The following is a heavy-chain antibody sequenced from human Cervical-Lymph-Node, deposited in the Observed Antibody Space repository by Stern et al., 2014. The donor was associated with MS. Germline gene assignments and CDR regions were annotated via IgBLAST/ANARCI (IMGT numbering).Heavy chain of an antibody. V-gene: IGHV1-46*01. CDR3: ARGRGVTSVLDY. CDR1: GYIFSNYF. D-gene: IGHD4-11*01. CDR2: VNPRSGST. Sequence: VQLGESGAEVRKPGASLNVSCKASGYIFSNYFVHWVRQAPGQGLEWMGKVNPRSGSTSHAQKFQGRVTVTRDTSTSTVYMELGSLTSDDTAVYYCARGRGVTSVLDYGGQGTVVTVSS. J-gene: IGHJ4*02.